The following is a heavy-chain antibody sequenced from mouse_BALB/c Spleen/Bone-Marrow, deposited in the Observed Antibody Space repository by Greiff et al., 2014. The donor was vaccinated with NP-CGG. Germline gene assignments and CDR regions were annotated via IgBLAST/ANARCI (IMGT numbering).Heavy chain of an antibody. CDR3: SSYAMDY. J-gene: IGHJ4*01. CDR1: GFNIKDTY. Sequence: VQLKESGTELLKSGASVKLSCTASGFNIKDTYMHWVKQRPEQGLEWIGRIDPANGNTKYDPKFQGKATITADTSSNTAYLQLSSLTSEDTAVYYGSSYAMDYWGQGTSVTVSS. V-gene: IGHV14-3*02. CDR2: IDPANGNT.